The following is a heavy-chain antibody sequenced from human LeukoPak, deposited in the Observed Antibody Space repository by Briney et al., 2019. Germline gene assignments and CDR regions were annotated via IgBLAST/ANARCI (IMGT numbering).Heavy chain of an antibody. CDR2: IKKDGSQK. Sequence: GGSLRLSCAASGVTFSNYWMNCVRQAPGKGLGRVADIKKDGSQKYYMDSVKGRFTVSRDHAKNSLSLLMNNLRAEDTAVYFCARDLGIQAETFFDYGGPGPLVTVSS. CDR1: GVTFSNYW. J-gene: IGHJ4*02. CDR3: ARDLGIQAETFFDY. V-gene: IGHV3-7*03. D-gene: IGHD5-18*01.